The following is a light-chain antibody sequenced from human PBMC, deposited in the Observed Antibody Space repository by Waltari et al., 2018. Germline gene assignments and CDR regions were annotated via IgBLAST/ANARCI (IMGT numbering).Light chain of an antibody. CDR3: LSFTSSSTWV. Sequence: QSALTQPASVSGSPGQSITISCTGTSRAIGAFKHVSWYQQHPGKAPRLMIFDVSDRPSGVSTRFSGSKSGNTASLTISGLQAEDEADYYCLSFTSSSTWVFGGGTKLTVL. CDR2: DVS. CDR1: SRAIGAFKH. J-gene: IGLJ3*02. V-gene: IGLV2-14*03.